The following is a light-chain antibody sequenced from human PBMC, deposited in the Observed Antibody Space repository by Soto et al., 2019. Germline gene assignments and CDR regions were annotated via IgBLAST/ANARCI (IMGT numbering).Light chain of an antibody. J-gene: IGKJ1*01. V-gene: IGKV4-1*01. CDR2: WAS. CDR3: QQYYSART. CDR1: QNIFSTSKKRNY. Sequence: DIVMTQSPDSLAVSLGERATINCKSSQNIFSTSKKRNYLSWYQQKAGQPPKLLFYWASTRESGVPDRFSGSGSGTDFTLTRSSLQAEDVAVYYCQQYYSARTFGQGTKVEIK.